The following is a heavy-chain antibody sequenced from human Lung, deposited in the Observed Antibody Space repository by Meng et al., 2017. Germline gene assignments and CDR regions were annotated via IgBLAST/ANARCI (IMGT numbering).Heavy chain of an antibody. J-gene: IGHJ4*02. CDR1: GYNFPDYY. Sequence: QVWRVQAGAEVKKPGASVKVSCKPSGYNFPDYYIPWVRRAPGQGLEWMGRINPKSGDTHYAQKFQARVTMTGDTSISTAYMELSGLRSDDTAMYYCARDEDISAAGKLFGDYWGQGTLVTVSS. V-gene: IGHV1-2*06. CDR3: ARDEDISAAGKLFGDY. D-gene: IGHD6-25*01. CDR2: INPKSGDT.